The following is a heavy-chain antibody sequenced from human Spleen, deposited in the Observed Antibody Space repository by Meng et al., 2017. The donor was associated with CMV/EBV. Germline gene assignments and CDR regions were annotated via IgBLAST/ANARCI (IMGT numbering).Heavy chain of an antibody. Sequence: LSLTCAASGFIFSNYDMHWVRQGTGKGLEWVSSIGASGHTFYPGSVKGRFTISRDNAKNSLYLQMNSLRAEDTAVYYCARKRGDNYDFWSGFGGMDVWGQGTTVTVSS. CDR2: IGASGHT. V-gene: IGHV3-13*01. D-gene: IGHD3-3*01. CDR3: ARKRGDNYDFWSGFGGMDV. J-gene: IGHJ6*02. CDR1: GFIFSNYD.